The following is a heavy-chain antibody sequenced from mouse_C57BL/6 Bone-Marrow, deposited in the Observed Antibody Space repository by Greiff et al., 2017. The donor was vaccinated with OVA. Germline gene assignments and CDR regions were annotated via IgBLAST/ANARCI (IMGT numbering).Heavy chain of an antibody. CDR1: GFTFSSYA. CDR3: TRRGYGNPFAY. D-gene: IGHD2-1*01. CDR2: ISSGGDYI. J-gene: IGHJ3*01. Sequence: EVKLVESGEGLVKPGGSLKLSCAASGFTFSSYAMSWVRQTPEKRLEWVAYISSGGDYIYYADTVKGRFTISRDNARNTLYLQMSSLKSEDTAMYYCTRRGYGNPFAYWGQGTLVTVSA. V-gene: IGHV5S21*01.